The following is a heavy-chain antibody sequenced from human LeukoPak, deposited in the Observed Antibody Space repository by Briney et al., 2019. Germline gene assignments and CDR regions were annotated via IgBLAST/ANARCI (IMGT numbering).Heavy chain of an antibody. CDR3: ARDYRSLPYYYDSSGYPKAFDI. CDR1: GGSISSSSHY. Sequence: SETLSLTCTVSGGSISSSSHYWGWIRQPPGKGLEWIGSMYYRGSTYHNPSLKSRVTISVDTSKNQFSLKLSSVTAADTAVYYCARDYRSLPYYYDSSGYPKAFDIWGQGTMVTVSS. V-gene: IGHV4-39*07. D-gene: IGHD3-22*01. CDR2: MYYRGST. J-gene: IGHJ3*02.